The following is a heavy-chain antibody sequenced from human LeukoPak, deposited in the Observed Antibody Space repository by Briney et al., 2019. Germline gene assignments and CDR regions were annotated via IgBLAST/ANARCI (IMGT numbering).Heavy chain of an antibody. CDR1: GDFFRSYW. D-gene: IGHD1-26*01. V-gene: IGHV4-4*07. CDR3: ARQGYTASYYSLDS. CDR2: IYATGST. Sequence: SETLSLTCDVSGDFFRSYWWGWVRQPAGKGLEWIGRIYATGSTKFNPSLKSRLTMSMDTSTNQFSLKLTSVTAADTAVYFCARQGYTASYYSLDSWSQGILVTVSS. J-gene: IGHJ4*02.